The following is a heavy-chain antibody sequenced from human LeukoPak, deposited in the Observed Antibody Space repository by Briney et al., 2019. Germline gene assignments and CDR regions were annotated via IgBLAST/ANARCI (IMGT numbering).Heavy chain of an antibody. D-gene: IGHD3-22*01. CDR3: VRDWGYDSSGYWQKYFDT. CDR1: GFIFSSYA. CDR2: ISGSGGST. Sequence: GGSLRLSCAASGFIFSSYAMSWVRQAPGKGLEWVSAISGSGGSTYYADSVKGRFTISRDNAKNTVYLQMNSLRAEDTAVYYCVRDWGYDSSGYWQKYFDTWGQGTLVTVSS. V-gene: IGHV3-23*01. J-gene: IGHJ4*02.